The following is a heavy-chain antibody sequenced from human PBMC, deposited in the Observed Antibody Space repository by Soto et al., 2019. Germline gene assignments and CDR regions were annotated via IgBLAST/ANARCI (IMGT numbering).Heavy chain of an antibody. J-gene: IGHJ6*03. CDR3: ARVYCSGGSCYLGFGWYYYYMDV. CDR2: ISAYNGNT. V-gene: IGHV1-18*01. D-gene: IGHD2-15*01. CDR1: GYTFTSYG. Sequence: ASVKVSCKASGYTFTSYGISWVRQAPGQGLEWMGWISAYNGNTNYAQKLQGRVTMTTDTSTNTAYMELRSLRSDDTAVYYCARVYCSGGSCYLGFGWYYYYMDVWGKGTTVTVAS.